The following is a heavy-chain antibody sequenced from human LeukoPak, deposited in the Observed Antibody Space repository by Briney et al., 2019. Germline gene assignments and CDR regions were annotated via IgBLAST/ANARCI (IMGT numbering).Heavy chain of an antibody. CDR1: RFPLNSYW. CDR3: ANGPDYYGSGSSFFDY. V-gene: IGHV3-30*18. D-gene: IGHD3-10*01. J-gene: IGHJ4*02. CDR2: ISYDGSNK. Sequence: GGSLRLSCIGSRFPLNSYWMSWVRQAPGKGLEWVAVISYDGSNKYYADSVKGRFTISRDNSKNTLYLQMNSLRAEDTAVYYCANGPDYYGSGSSFFDYWGQGTLVTVSS.